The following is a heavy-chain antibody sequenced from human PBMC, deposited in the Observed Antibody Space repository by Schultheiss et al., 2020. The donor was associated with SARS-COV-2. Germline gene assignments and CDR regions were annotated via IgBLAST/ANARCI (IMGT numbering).Heavy chain of an antibody. Sequence: ASVKVSCKASGYTFTGYYMHWVRQAPGLGLEWMGWISAYNGNTNYAQKLQGRVTMTTDTSTSTAYMELRSLRSDDTAVYYCARGYSSPKYGMDVWGQGTTVTVSS. J-gene: IGHJ6*02. CDR3: ARGYSSPKYGMDV. CDR2: ISAYNGNT. V-gene: IGHV1-18*04. D-gene: IGHD6-13*01. CDR1: GYTFTGYY.